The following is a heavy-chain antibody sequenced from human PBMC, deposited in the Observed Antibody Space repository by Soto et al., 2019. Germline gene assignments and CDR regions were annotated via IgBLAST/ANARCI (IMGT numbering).Heavy chain of an antibody. V-gene: IGHV3-23*01. J-gene: IGHJ6*02. CDR1: GFTFSSHP. CDR2: IRESGDGT. CDR3: ARQQSLNYYDSSGYYYPYYYYGMDV. Sequence: GGSLRLSCAASGFTFSSHPMSWVRQAPGKGLEWLSAIRESGDGTYYADSVKGRFTISRDNSKNTLYLQMNSLRAEDTAAYYCARQQSLNYYDSSGYYYPYYYYGMDVWSQGTTVTVSS. D-gene: IGHD3-22*01.